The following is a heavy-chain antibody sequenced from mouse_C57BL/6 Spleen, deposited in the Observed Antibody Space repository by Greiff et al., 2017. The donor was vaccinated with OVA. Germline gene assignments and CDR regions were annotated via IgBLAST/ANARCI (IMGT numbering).Heavy chain of an antibody. V-gene: IGHV1-18*01. CDR1: GYTFTDYN. D-gene: IGHD1-1*01. Sequence: VQLQQSGPELVKPGASVKIPCKASGYTFTDYNMDWVKQSHGKSLEWIGDINPNNGGTIYNQKFKGKATLTVDKSSSTAYMELRSLTSEDTAVYYCARSPLLDGSLAYWGQGTLVTVSA. CDR2: INPNNGGT. J-gene: IGHJ3*01. CDR3: ARSPLLDGSLAY.